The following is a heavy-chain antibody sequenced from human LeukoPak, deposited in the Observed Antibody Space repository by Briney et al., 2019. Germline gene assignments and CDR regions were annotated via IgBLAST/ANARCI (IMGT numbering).Heavy chain of an antibody. D-gene: IGHD2-8*01. V-gene: IGHV4-59*01. Sequence: SETLSLTCTVSGGSISSYYWSWIRQPPGKGLEWIGYIYYSGSTNYNPSLKSRATISVDTSKNQFSLKLSSVTAADTAVYYCARANNGLVDYWGQGTLVTVSS. CDR2: IYYSGST. J-gene: IGHJ4*02. CDR1: GGSISSYY. CDR3: ARANNGLVDY.